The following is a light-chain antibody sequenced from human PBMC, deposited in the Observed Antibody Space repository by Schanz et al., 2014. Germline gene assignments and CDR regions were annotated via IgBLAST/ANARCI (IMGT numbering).Light chain of an antibody. CDR2: EVT. CDR1: SSDVGCYNY. J-gene: IGLJ2*01. V-gene: IGLV2-8*01. Sequence: QSALTQPPSASGSPGQSVTISCTGTSSDVGCYNYVSWYQQHPGKAPKVMIYEVTKRPSGVPDRYSGSKSGNTASLTVSGLQAEDEADYYCSSYAGSDNLIFGGGTKLTVL. CDR3: SSYAGSDNLI.